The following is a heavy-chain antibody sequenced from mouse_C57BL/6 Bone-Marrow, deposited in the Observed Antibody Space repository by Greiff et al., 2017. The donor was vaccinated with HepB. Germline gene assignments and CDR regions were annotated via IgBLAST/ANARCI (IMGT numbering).Heavy chain of an antibody. CDR1: GYTFTSYW. CDR3: ARGYDGYPYYFDY. D-gene: IGHD2-3*01. Sequence: QVQLQQPGAELVKPGASVKMSCKASGYTFTSYWITWVKQRPGQGLEWIGDIYPGSGSTNYNEKFKSKATLTVDTSSSTAYMQLSSLTSEDSAVYYCARGYDGYPYYFDYWGQGTPLTVSS. V-gene: IGHV1-55*01. J-gene: IGHJ2*01. CDR2: IYPGSGST.